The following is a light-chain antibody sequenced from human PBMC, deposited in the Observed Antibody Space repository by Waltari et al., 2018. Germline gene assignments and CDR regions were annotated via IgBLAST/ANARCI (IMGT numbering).Light chain of an antibody. V-gene: IGKV3-11*01. CDR3: QQRSNWPSYA. Sequence: EIVFTQSLATLSLSPGERATLTCRASQSLNNYVAWYQQKPGQAPRLLIFDSSNRPPGIPARFSGSGSGTDFTLTISSLEPEDFAVYYCQQRSNWPSYAFGPGTKLEIK. CDR1: QSLNNY. J-gene: IGKJ2*01. CDR2: DSS.